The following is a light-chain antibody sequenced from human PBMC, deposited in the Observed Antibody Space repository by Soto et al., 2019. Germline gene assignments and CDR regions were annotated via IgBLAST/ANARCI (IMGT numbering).Light chain of an antibody. V-gene: IGKV1-39*01. CDR3: QQSYSNTQT. J-gene: IGKJ1*01. Sequence: DLQMTQSPSPLSASVGARVTITCRASQSISTYLNWYQQKPGKAPKLLILVASTLPSGVPSRFSGSGSGTDLTITISSLQPEDCETYDCQQSYSNTQTFGQGTKVDIK. CDR2: VAS. CDR1: QSISTY.